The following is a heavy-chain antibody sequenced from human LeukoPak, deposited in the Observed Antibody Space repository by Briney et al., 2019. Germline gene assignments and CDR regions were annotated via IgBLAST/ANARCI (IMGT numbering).Heavy chain of an antibody. CDR2: IKEDGSEQ. CDR1: GFSFSRYW. J-gene: IGHJ4*02. CDR3: ARDSFETDIDY. D-gene: IGHD1-14*01. V-gene: IGHV3-7*01. Sequence: GGSLRLSCVASGFSFSRYWMSWVRQAPGKGLEWVANIKEDGSEQYYADSLKGRFTISRDNVKNSLYLHINSLRAEDAAVYYCARDSFETDIDYWGQGTLVTVSS.